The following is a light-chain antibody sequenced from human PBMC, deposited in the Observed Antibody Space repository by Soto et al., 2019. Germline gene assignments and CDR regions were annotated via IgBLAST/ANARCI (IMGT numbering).Light chain of an antibody. Sequence: QSVLTQPPSASGTPGQRVTISCSGSSSNIGSNTVNWYQQLPGTAPKLLIYNNNQRPSGVPARFSGSKSGTSAALAISGLQSEDEADYYCAAWDDSLNGPVFGGGTQLTVL. J-gene: IGLJ7*01. V-gene: IGLV1-44*01. CDR1: SSNIGSNT. CDR3: AAWDDSLNGPV. CDR2: NNN.